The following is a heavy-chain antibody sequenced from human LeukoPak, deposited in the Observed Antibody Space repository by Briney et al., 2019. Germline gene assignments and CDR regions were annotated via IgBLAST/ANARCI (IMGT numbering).Heavy chain of an antibody. CDR2: ISGSGGST. V-gene: IGHV3-23*01. CDR3: AKSTSGGSGSYDY. CDR1: GFTFSSFA. J-gene: IGHJ4*02. D-gene: IGHD3-10*01. Sequence: GGSLRLSCAASGFTFSSFAVSWVRQAPGKGLEWVSDISGSGGSTYYTDSVKGRFTISRDKSKNTVFLQVNSLRAKDAAVYYCAKSTSGGSGSYDYWGQGTLVTVSS.